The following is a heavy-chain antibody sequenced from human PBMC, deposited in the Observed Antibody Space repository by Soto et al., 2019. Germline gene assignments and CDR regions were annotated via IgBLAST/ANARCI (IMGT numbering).Heavy chain of an antibody. D-gene: IGHD1-7*01. J-gene: IGHJ5*02. CDR2: IYYSGST. CDR3: ARVELRDPENWFDP. Sequence: KPSGTLSLTCTVSGGSISSYYWSWIRQPPGKGLEWIGYIYYSGSTNYNPPLKSRVTISVDTSKNQFSLKLTSVTAADTAVYYCARVELRDPENWFDPWGQGTLVTVSS. V-gene: IGHV4-59*01. CDR1: GGSISSYY.